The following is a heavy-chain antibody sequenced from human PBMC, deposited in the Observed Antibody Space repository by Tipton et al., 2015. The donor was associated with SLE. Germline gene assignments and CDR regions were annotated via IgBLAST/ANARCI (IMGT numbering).Heavy chain of an antibody. D-gene: IGHD4-17*01. Sequence: TLSLTCTVSGASINSNFWSWIRQSPGKGLEWIGEINHSGSTNYNPSLKSRVTISVDTSKNQFSLKLSSVTAADTAVYYCASYGDYGVGAVDIWGQGTMVTVSS. CDR1: GASINSNF. V-gene: IGHV4-34*01. J-gene: IGHJ3*02. CDR3: ASYGDYGVGAVDI. CDR2: INHSGST.